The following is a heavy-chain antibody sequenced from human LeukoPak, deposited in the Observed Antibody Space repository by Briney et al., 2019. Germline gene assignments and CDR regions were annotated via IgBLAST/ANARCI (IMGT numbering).Heavy chain of an antibody. Sequence: ASVKVSCKGSGYIFPNYGISWARQAPGQGLEWMGWISDHNGTSNYAQKFEGRVTMTTDASTSTAYMELTSLTSDDTAVYYCARDSVLGAPYTDHWGQGTLVTVSS. CDR2: ISDHNGTS. J-gene: IGHJ5*02. V-gene: IGHV1-18*01. D-gene: IGHD3-3*02. CDR3: ARDSVLGAPYTDH. CDR1: GYIFPNYG.